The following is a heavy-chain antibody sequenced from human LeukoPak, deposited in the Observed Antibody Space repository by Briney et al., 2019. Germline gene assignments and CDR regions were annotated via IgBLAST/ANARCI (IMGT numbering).Heavy chain of an antibody. CDR3: ARVRDAFDI. Sequence: SETLSLTCTVSGGSISSYYWSWIRQPPGKGLEWIGYIYYSGSTNYNPSLKSRVTISVGTSKNQFSLKLSSVTAADTAVYYCARVRDAFDIWGQGTMVTVSS. V-gene: IGHV4-59*01. J-gene: IGHJ3*02. CDR2: IYYSGST. CDR1: GGSISSYY.